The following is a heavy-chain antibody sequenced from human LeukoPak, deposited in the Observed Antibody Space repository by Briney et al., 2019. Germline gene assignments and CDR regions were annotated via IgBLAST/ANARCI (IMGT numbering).Heavy chain of an antibody. V-gene: IGHV3-7*01. CDR1: GFTFSSYW. J-gene: IGHJ4*02. Sequence: GGSLRLSCAASGFTFSSYWMTWVRQAPGKGLEWVANINQDGSETNYVDSVKGRFTISRDNAKNSLYLQVTNLRAEDTAVYYCARDAYYNSGARGDFWGQGTLVTVSS. CDR2: INQDGSET. CDR3: ARDAYYNSGARGDF. D-gene: IGHD6-19*01.